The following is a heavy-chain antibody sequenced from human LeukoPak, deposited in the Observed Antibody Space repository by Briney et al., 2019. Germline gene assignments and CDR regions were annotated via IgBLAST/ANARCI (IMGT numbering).Heavy chain of an antibody. CDR1: GYSINSGFY. Sequence: SETLSLICTVSGYSINSGFYWGWIRQPPGKGLEWIANIYHNGNTAYSPSLKSRVTISVDTSKNQFSLKLSSVTAADTAVYYCARGEWLLDPGDYWGQGTLVTVSS. CDR3: ARGEWLLDPGDY. D-gene: IGHD5-24*01. V-gene: IGHV4-38-2*02. CDR2: IYHNGNT. J-gene: IGHJ4*02.